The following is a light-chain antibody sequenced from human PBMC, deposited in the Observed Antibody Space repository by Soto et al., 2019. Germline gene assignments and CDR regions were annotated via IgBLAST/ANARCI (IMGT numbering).Light chain of an antibody. J-gene: IGKJ5*01. Sequence: GDRVTITCRASQKISYYLAWYQQKPGKAPKLLIYAASTLQSGVPSRFSGSGSGTDFTLTISCLQSEDFATYYCQQYYSYLITFGQGTRLEIK. V-gene: IGKV1-8*01. CDR2: AAS. CDR3: QQYYSYLIT. CDR1: QKISYY.